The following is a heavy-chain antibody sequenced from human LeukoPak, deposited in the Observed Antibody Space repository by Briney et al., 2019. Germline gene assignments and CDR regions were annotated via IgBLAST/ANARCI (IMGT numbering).Heavy chain of an antibody. D-gene: IGHD2-15*01. CDR1: GGSVSRYF. V-gene: IGHV4-59*08. CDR3: ARHLGPGWHAMDV. Sequence: SETLSLTGTGSGGSVSRYFWSWIRQPPGKGLEWIGYVYYSGSTSYNPSLKSRVTISVDTSKTQFSLRLSSVTAADTAVYYCARHLGPGWHAMDVWGQGTTATVSS. J-gene: IGHJ6*02. CDR2: VYYSGST.